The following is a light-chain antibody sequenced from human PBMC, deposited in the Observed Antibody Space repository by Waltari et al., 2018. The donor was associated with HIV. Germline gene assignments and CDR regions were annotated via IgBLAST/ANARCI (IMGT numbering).Light chain of an antibody. J-gene: IGKJ1*01. Sequence: DIVMTQSPDSLAVSVGERATINCKSSQNILDISNNKNYLTWYQQKPGQSPKLRIYWASTRESGVPDRFRGSGSGTDFTLTISSLQAEDVAVYYCQQHFSTPWTFGQGTKVGIK. V-gene: IGKV4-1*01. CDR1: QNILDISNNKNY. CDR3: QQHFSTPWT. CDR2: WAS.